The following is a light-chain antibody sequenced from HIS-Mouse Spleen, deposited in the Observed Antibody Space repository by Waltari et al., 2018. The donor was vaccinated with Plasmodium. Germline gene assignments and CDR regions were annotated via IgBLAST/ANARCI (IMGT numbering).Light chain of an antibody. CDR3: QQYNSYSWT. J-gene: IGKJ1*01. CDR2: KAS. Sequence: DIKMTPSPSTLSASVGDRVTITCRASQSISSRLAWYQQKPGKAPKLLIYKASSLASGVPSRFSGSGSGTEFTLTISSLQPDDFATYYCQQYNSYSWTFGQGTKVEIK. CDR1: QSISSR. V-gene: IGKV1-5*03.